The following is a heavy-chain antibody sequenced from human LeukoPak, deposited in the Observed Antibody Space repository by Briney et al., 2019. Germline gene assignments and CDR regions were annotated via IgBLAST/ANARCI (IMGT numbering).Heavy chain of an antibody. CDR2: IYVDGRS. Sequence: GGSLRLSCAASGFTVSTTYMSWVRQAPGKGLEWVSLIYVDGRSYYADSVKGRFTISRDNSKNTLYLQVNSLRAEDTAVYYCARRGDGGRSFDYWGQGTLVTVSS. V-gene: IGHV3-53*01. CDR1: GFTVSTTY. D-gene: IGHD4-23*01. J-gene: IGHJ4*02. CDR3: ARRGDGGRSFDY.